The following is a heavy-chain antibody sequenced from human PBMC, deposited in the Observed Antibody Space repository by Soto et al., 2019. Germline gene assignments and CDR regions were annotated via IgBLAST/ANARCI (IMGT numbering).Heavy chain of an antibody. CDR2: IYYSGST. J-gene: IGHJ4*02. V-gene: IGHV4-30-4*01. CDR1: GGSISSGDYY. D-gene: IGHD3-22*01. Sequence: QVQLQESGPGLVKPSQTLSLTCTVSGGSISSGDYYWSWIRQPPGKGLEWIGYIYYSGSTYYNPSLKRRVTISVDTSKNQCSLKLSSVTAADTAVYYCASLLDYYDSRGYYHYWGQGTLLTVSS. CDR3: ASLLDYYDSRGYYHY.